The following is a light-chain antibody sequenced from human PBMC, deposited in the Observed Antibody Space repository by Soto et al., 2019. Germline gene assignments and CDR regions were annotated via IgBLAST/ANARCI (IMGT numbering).Light chain of an antibody. Sequence: QSALTQPASVSGSPGQSITISCTGTSSDVVGVNYVSWYQQHPGKAPKLMIYDVSHRPSGGSNRFSGSKSGNTASLTISGLQSEDEGGYYCRSYTSSSTLVFGGGTKVTVL. CDR2: DVS. J-gene: IGLJ2*01. CDR1: SSDVVGVNY. CDR3: RSYTSSSTLV. V-gene: IGLV2-14*01.